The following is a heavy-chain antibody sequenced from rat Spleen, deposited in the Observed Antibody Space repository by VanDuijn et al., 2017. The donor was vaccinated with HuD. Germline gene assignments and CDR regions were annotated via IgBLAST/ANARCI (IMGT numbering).Heavy chain of an antibody. Sequence: EVQLVESGGGLVQPGRSLKLSCAASGFTFSDYAMAWVRQAPKKGLEWVATIIYVGSSTYYRDSVKGRFTISRDNAESTLYLQMDSLRSEDTATYYCARRHYGYTDYFDYWGQGVMVTVSS. CDR3: ARRHYGYTDYFDY. J-gene: IGHJ2*01. D-gene: IGHD1-9*01. CDR1: GFTFSDYA. CDR2: IIYVGSST. V-gene: IGHV5-17*01.